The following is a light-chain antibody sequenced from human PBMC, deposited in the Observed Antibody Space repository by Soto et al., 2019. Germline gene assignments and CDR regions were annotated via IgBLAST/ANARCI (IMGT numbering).Light chain of an antibody. CDR2: CAS. V-gene: IGKV1D-16*01. Sequence: DIHMTQSPSSLSASVGDRVIITCRASQDIHNRLGWFQQKSEKARKSLIYCASNWQSGVPSRFVGSGSGTAFTLTINNLQPEDFAVYYCQPRSNWPLALTFGGGTKVEIK. CDR3: QPRSNWPLALT. J-gene: IGKJ4*01. CDR1: QDIHNR.